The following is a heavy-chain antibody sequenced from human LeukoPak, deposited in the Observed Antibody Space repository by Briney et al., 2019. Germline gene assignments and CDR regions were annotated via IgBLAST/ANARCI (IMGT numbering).Heavy chain of an antibody. D-gene: IGHD2-2*01. CDR2: IYTSGST. V-gene: IGHV4-4*07. Sequence: SETLSLTCAVYGGSFSGYYWSWIRQPAGKGLEWIGRIYTSGSTNYNPSLKSRVTISVDTSKNQFSLKLSSVTAADTAVYYCAREGYCSSTSCYFNYYYYMDVWGKGTTVTISS. CDR1: GGSFSGYY. J-gene: IGHJ6*03. CDR3: AREGYCSSTSCYFNYYYYMDV.